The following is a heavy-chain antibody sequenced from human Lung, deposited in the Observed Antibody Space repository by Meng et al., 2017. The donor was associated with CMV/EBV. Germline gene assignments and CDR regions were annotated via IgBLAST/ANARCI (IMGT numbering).Heavy chain of an antibody. J-gene: IGHJ4*02. CDR1: GGSFSGYY. D-gene: IGHD2-2*02. CDR2: INHSGST. CDR3: ARGRGKPAAIYY. Sequence: SETLSLXCAVYGGSFSGYYWSWIRQPPGKGLEWIGEINHSGSTNYNPSLKSRVTISVDTSKNQFSLKLSSVTAADTAVYYCARGRGKPAAIYYWGQGTLVTVSS. V-gene: IGHV4-34*01.